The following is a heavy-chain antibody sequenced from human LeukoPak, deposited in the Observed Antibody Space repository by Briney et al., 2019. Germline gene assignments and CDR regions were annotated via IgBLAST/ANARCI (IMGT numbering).Heavy chain of an antibody. Sequence: GGSLRLSCAASGFSFSSYSMNWVRQAPGKGLEWVSSISSSSSYTYYADSVKGRFTISRDNAKSSLYLQMNSLRAEDTAVYYCARVEYCSGGSCYGGYMDVWGKGTTVTVSS. CDR2: ISSSSSYT. CDR3: ARVEYCSGGSCYGGYMDV. J-gene: IGHJ6*03. V-gene: IGHV3-21*01. CDR1: GFSFSSYS. D-gene: IGHD2-15*01.